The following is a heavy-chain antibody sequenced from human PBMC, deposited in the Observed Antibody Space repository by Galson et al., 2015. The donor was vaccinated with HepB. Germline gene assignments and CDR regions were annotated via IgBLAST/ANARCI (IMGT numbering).Heavy chain of an antibody. CDR2: IYPGDSDT. D-gene: IGHD6-13*01. J-gene: IGHJ6*02. CDR3: ARTPSSSWYGGRGYYYGMDV. Sequence: QSGAEVKKPGESLKISCKGSGYSFTSYWIGWVRQMPGKGLEWMGIIYPGDSDTRCSPSFQGQVTISADKSISTAYLQWSSLKASDTAMYYCARTPSSSWYGGRGYYYGMDVWGQGTTVTVSS. V-gene: IGHV5-51*01. CDR1: GYSFTSYW.